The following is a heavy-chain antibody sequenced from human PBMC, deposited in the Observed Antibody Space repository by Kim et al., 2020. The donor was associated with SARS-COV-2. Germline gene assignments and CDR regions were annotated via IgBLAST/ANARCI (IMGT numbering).Heavy chain of an antibody. Sequence: GGSLRLSCAASGFTFSSYSMNWVRQAPGKGLEWVSSISSSSSYIYYADSVKGRFTISRDNAKNSLYLQMNSLRAEDTAVYYCAELGALRFPIYGMDVWGQGTTVTVSS. CDR3: AELGALRFPIYGMDV. CDR1: GFTFSSYS. D-gene: IGHD1-26*01. J-gene: IGHJ6*02. CDR2: ISSSSSYI. V-gene: IGHV3-21*01.